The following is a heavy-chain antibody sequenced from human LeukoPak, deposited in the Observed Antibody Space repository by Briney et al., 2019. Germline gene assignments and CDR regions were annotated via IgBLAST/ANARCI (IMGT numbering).Heavy chain of an antibody. CDR1: GGSISSYY. J-gene: IGHJ4*02. Sequence: SETLSLTCTVSGGSISSYYWSWIRQPPGKGLEWIGYIYYSGSTNYNPSLKSRVTISVDTSKNQFSLKLSSVTAADTAVYYCARDIQYYDFWSGYYTSGYFDYWGQGTLVTVSS. CDR3: ARDIQYYDFWSGYYTSGYFDY. V-gene: IGHV4-59*01. CDR2: IYYSGST. D-gene: IGHD3-3*01.